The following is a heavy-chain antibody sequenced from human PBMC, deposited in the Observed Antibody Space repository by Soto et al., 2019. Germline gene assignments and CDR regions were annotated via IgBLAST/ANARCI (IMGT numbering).Heavy chain of an antibody. Sequence: GASVKVSCKASGGTFSSYAISWVRQAPGQGLEWMGGIIPIFGTANYAQKFQGRVTITRDTSASTAYMELSSLRSEDTAVYYCARDISQWLFDPWGQGTLVTVSS. V-gene: IGHV1-69*05. CDR3: ARDISQWLFDP. D-gene: IGHD3-22*01. CDR1: GGTFSSYA. CDR2: IIPIFGTA. J-gene: IGHJ5*02.